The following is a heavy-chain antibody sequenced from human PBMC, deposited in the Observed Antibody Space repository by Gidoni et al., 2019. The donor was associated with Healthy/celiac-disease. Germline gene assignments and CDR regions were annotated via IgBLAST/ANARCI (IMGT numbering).Heavy chain of an antibody. CDR2: ISSSSSYI. J-gene: IGHJ3*02. Sequence: EVQLVESGGGLVKPGGSLRLSCAASGFTFSSYSMNWVRQAPGKGLEWVSSISSSSSYIYYADSVKGRFTISRDNAKNSLYLQMNSLRAEDTAVYYCASEVGARGNDAFDIWGQGTMVTVSS. V-gene: IGHV3-21*01. CDR3: ASEVGARGNDAFDI. CDR1: GFTFSSYS. D-gene: IGHD1-26*01.